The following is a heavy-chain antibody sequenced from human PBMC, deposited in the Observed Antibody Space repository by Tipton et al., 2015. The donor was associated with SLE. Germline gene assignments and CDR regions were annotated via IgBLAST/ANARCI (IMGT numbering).Heavy chain of an antibody. Sequence: SLRLSCTASGFTLSYYDMHWVRQAPGKGLEWVSGISWNSGSIGYADSVKGRFTISRDNADNSLYLQMNSLRAEDTAVYYCASRSGFYYGLDVWGQGTTVTVSS. J-gene: IGHJ6*02. CDR3: ASRSGFYYGLDV. CDR1: GFTLSYYD. CDR2: ISWNSGSI. V-gene: IGHV3-9*01. D-gene: IGHD4-17*01.